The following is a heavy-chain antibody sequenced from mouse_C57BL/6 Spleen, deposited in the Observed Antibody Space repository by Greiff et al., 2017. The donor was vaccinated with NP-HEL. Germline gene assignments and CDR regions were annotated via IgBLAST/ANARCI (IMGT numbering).Heavy chain of an antibody. J-gene: IGHJ4*01. CDR1: GYTFTSYG. CDR3: ARELYEIYAMDY. Sequence: VKLQESGAELARPGASVKLSCKASGYTFTSYGISWVKQRTGQGLEWIGEIYPRSGNTYYNEKFKGKATLTADKSSSTAYMELRSLTSEDSAVYFCARELYEIYAMDYWGQGTSVTVSS. V-gene: IGHV1-81*01. D-gene: IGHD1-1*01. CDR2: IYPRSGNT.